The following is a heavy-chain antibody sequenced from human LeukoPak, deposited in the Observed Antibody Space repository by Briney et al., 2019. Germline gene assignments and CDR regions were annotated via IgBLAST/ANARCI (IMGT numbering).Heavy chain of an antibody. CDR2: INHSGST. CDR1: GGSFSGYY. V-gene: IGHV4-34*01. CDR3: ARGYWFDP. J-gene: IGHJ5*02. Sequence: SETLSLTCAVYGGSFSGYYWSWIRQPPGKGLEWIGEINHSGSTNYNPSLKSRVTISVDTSKNQFSLKLSSVTAADTAVYYCARGYWFDPWGQGTLVTVSS.